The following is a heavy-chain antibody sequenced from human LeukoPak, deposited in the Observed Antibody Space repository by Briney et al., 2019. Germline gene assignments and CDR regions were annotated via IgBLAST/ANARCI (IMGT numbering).Heavy chain of an antibody. D-gene: IGHD2-15*01. CDR2: INHSGST. J-gene: IGHJ6*03. V-gene: IGHV4-34*01. CDR1: GGSFSGYY. Sequence: KPSETLSLTCAVYGGSFSGYYWSWIRQPPGKGLEWIGEINHSGSTNYNPSLKSRVTISVDTSKNQFSLKLSSVTAADTAVYYCAREVGYCSGGSCYRVSLYYYYYMDVWGKGTTVTVSS. CDR3: AREVGYCSGGSCYRVSLYYYYYMDV.